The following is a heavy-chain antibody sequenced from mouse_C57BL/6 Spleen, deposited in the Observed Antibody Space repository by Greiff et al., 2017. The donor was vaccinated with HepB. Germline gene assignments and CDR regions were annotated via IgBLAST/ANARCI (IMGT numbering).Heavy chain of an antibody. Sequence: QVQLQQPGAELVKPGASVKLSCKASGYTFTSYWMQWVKQRPGQGLEWIGEIDPSDSYTNYNQKFKGKATLTVDTSSSTAYMQLSSLTSEDSAVYYGARGSQGFAYWGQGTLVTVSA. CDR2: IDPSDSYT. CDR1: GYTFTSYW. CDR3: ARGSQGFAY. V-gene: IGHV1-50*01. J-gene: IGHJ3*01.